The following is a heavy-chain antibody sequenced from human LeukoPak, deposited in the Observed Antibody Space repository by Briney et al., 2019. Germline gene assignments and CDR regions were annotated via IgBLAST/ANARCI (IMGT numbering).Heavy chain of an antibody. CDR3: IAAAVAVHY. V-gene: IGHV4-59*01. D-gene: IGHD6-19*01. Sequence: SETLSLTCTVSGGSISSYYWSWIRQPPGKGLEWIGYIYYSGSTNYNPSLKSRVTISVDTSKNQFSLKLSSVTAADTAVYYCIAAAVAVHYWGQGTLVTVSS. J-gene: IGHJ4*02. CDR2: IYYSGST. CDR1: GGSISSYY.